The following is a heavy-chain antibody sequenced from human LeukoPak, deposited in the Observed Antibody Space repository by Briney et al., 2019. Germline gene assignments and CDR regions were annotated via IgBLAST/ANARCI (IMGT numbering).Heavy chain of an antibody. CDR3: ARDPGLLL. CDR1: GYTFTSYY. Sequence: ASVKVSCKASGYTFTSYYMHWVRQAPGQGLEWMGIINPSGGSTSYAQKFQGRVTMTRNTSISTAYMELSSLGSEDTAVYYCARDPGLLLWGQGTLVTVSS. V-gene: IGHV1-46*01. CDR2: INPSGGST. D-gene: IGHD2-15*01. J-gene: IGHJ4*02.